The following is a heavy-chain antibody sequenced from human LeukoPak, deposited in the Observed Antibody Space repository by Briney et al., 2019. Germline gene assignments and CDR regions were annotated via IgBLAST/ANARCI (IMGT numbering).Heavy chain of an antibody. CDR1: GFTLSSYS. D-gene: IGHD6-13*01. J-gene: IGHJ3*02. CDR2: IYSGGST. CDR3: AREAPAGYSSSWSGSNAFDI. Sequence: PGGSLRLSCAAFGFTLSSYSMNWVRQAPGKGLEWVSVIYSGGSTYYADSVKGRFTISRDNSKNTLYLQMNSLRAEDTAVYYCAREAPAGYSSSWSGSNAFDIWGQGTMVTVSS. V-gene: IGHV3-53*01.